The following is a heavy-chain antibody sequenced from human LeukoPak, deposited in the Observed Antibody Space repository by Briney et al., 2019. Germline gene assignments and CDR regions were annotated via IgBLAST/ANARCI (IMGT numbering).Heavy chain of an antibody. Sequence: ASVKVSCKTSGGTFRSHIFSWVRQAPGQGLEWMGWISAYNGNTNYAQKLQGRVTMTTDTSTSTAYMELRSLRSDDTAVYYCARDPEVRYFDYWGQGTLVTVSS. CDR3: ARDPEVRYFDY. CDR2: ISAYNGNT. J-gene: IGHJ4*02. CDR1: GGTFRSHI. D-gene: IGHD3-9*01. V-gene: IGHV1-18*04.